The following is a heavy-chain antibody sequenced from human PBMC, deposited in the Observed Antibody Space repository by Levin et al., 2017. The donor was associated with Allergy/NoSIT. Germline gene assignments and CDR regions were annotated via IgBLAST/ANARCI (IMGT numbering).Heavy chain of an antibody. CDR2: IYNTGTT. D-gene: IGHD2-15*01. CDR3: GRITRSGHYIDF. CDR1: GYSISTGFF. Sequence: ASETLSLKCNVSGYSISTGFFWGWIRQSPGRRLEWLGHIYNTGTTYYNPSLQSRVTISVDTSKNQFSLNLNSVTAADTAVYYCGRITRSGHYIDFWGQGIRVTVSS. V-gene: IGHV4-38-2*02. J-gene: IGHJ4*02.